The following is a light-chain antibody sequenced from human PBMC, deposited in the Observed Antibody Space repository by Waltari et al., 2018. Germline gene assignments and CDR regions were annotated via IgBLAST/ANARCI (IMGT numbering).Light chain of an antibody. CDR1: SGHSSYA. CDR3: QTWGTGIWV. V-gene: IGLV4-69*01. CDR2: LNSDGSH. J-gene: IGLJ3*02. Sequence: QLVLPQSPSASASLGASVKLTCTLSSGHSSYAIAWHQQQPEKGPRSLMKLNSDGSHSKGDGIPDRFSGSSSGAERYLTISSLQSEDEADYYCQTWGTGIWVFGGGTKLTVL.